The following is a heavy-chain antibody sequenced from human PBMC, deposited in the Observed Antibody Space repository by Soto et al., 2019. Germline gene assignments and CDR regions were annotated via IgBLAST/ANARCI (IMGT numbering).Heavy chain of an antibody. V-gene: IGHV1-69*13. CDR1: GGTLSGYA. J-gene: IGHJ3*02. D-gene: IGHD3-16*01. CDR2: IIPIFGTA. CDR3: ASKPLGGAFDI. Sequence: GASVKVSCKASGGTLSGYAISWVRQAPGQGLEWMGGIIPIFGTANYAQKFQGRVTITADESTSTAYMELSSLRSEDTAVYYCASKPLGGAFDIWGQGTMVTVSS.